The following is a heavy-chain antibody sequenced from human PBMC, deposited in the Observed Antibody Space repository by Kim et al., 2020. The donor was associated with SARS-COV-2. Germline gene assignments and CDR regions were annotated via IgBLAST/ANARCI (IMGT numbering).Heavy chain of an antibody. V-gene: IGHV1-69*13. CDR1: GGTFNSYS. CDR2: IIPLFGPA. Sequence: SVKVSCKASGGTFNSYSISWVRQAPGQGLEWVGGIIPLFGPANYAPKLQGRVTITADESTNTTYMELSGLRSEDTAVYYCARDPLNWNDVAFDAWGQGTLDTVAS. D-gene: IGHD1-20*01. J-gene: IGHJ5*02. CDR3: ARDPLNWNDVAFDA.